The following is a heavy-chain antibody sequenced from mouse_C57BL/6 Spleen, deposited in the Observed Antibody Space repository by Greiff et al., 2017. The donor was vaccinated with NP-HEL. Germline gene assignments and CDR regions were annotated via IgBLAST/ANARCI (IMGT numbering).Heavy chain of an antibody. CDR2: IYPGDGDT. CDR1: GYAFSSYW. D-gene: IGHD1-1*01. CDR3: ATTVVANYAMDY. V-gene: IGHV1-80*01. J-gene: IGHJ4*01. Sequence: QVQLKESGAELVKPGASVKISCKASGYAFSSYWMNWVKQRPGKGLEWIGQIYPGDGDTNYNGKFKGKATLTADKSSSTAYMQLSSLTSEDSAVYFCATTVVANYAMDYWGQGTSVTVSS.